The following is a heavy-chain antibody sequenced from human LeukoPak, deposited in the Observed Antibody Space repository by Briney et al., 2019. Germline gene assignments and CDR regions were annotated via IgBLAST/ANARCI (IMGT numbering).Heavy chain of an antibody. CDR2: IYPGDSDT. J-gene: IGHJ4*02. CDR3: ARCYGAVAGKPYYFDY. V-gene: IGHV5-51*01. Sequence: GESLKISCKGSGYSFTSYWIGWVRQMPGKGLEWMGIIYPGDSDTRYSPSFQGQVTISADKSISTACLQWSSLKASDTAMYYCARCYGAVAGKPYYFDYWGQGTLVTVSS. D-gene: IGHD6-19*01. CDR1: GYSFTSYW.